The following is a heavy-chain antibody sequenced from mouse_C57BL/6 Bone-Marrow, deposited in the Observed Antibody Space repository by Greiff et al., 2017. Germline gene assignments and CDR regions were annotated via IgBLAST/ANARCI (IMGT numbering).Heavy chain of an antibody. D-gene: IGHD1-1*01. Sequence: QVQLQQSGAELARPGASVKLSCKASGYTFTSYGISWVKQRTGQGLEWIGEIYPRSGNTYYNEKFKGKATLTADKSSSTAYMELRSLTSEDSSVYFCAREGYYYGSSWYLYFDVWGTGTTVTVSS. CDR3: AREGYYYGSSWYLYFDV. CDR2: IYPRSGNT. V-gene: IGHV1-81*01. J-gene: IGHJ1*03. CDR1: GYTFTSYG.